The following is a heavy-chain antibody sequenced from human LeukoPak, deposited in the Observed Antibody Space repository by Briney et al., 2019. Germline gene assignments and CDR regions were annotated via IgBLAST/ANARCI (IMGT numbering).Heavy chain of an antibody. CDR3: ARVRSGSYYEPNFDF. V-gene: IGHV1-2*02. CDR2: INPDNGGT. J-gene: IGHJ4*02. CDR1: GYTFTGYY. Sequence: ASVKVSCKASGYTFTGYYMHLVRKAPGQGLEWMGWINPDNGGTNYAQRFQGRVTMTRDSSIGTAYMELSSLRSDDTAVYYCARVRSGSYYEPNFDFWGQGTLVTVSS. D-gene: IGHD3-3*01.